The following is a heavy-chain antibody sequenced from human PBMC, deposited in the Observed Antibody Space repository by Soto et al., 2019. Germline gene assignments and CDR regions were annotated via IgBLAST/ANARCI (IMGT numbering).Heavy chain of an antibody. CDR1: GFTFDDYW. D-gene: IGHD1-26*01. CDR2: INTDGSRT. Sequence: GGPLRLSCAAAGFTFDDYWMHWVRKAPGKGLVWVSRINTDGSRTNYADSVKGRFTISRDNAKNTLYLQMNSLRAEDTAVYYCARVATGSYNWFDPWGQGTQVTVS. CDR3: ARVATGSYNWFDP. V-gene: IGHV3-74*01. J-gene: IGHJ5*02.